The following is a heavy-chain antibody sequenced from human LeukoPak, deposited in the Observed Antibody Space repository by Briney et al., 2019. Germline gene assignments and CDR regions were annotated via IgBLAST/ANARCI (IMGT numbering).Heavy chain of an antibody. CDR2: ISSSSSYI. CDR3: ARDYYGSGSSDY. V-gene: IGHV3-21*01. D-gene: IGHD3-10*01. J-gene: IGHJ4*02. Sequence: GGSLRLPCAASGFTFSSYSMNWARQAPGKGLEWVSSISSSSSYIYYADSVKGRFTISRDNAKNSLYLQMNSLRAEDTAVYYCARDYYGSGSSDYWGQGTLVTVSS. CDR1: GFTFSSYS.